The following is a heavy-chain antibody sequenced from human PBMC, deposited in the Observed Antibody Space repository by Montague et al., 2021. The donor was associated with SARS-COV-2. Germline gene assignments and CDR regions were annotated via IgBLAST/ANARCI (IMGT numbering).Heavy chain of an antibody. CDR2: IGNSSSYI. J-gene: IGHJ4*02. Sequence: SLRLSCAASGFTFSSFSMHWVRQAPGKGLEWVAIIGNSSSYIYYADSVKGRFTISRDNAKNSLYLQMNSLRGEDTAIYYCAREAAPQSCAGGSRYQPEDYWGQGTQVTVSS. V-gene: IGHV3-21*01. CDR3: AREAAPQSCAGGSRYQPEDY. D-gene: IGHD2-15*01. CDR1: GFTFSSFS.